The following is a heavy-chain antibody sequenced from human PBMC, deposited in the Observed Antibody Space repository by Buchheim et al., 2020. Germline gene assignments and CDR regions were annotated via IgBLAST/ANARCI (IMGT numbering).Heavy chain of an antibody. J-gene: IGHJ5*02. CDR2: IYYSGST. CDR3: ARAAVIVVVTAIGSNWFDP. D-gene: IGHD2-21*02. V-gene: IGHV4-30-4*01. CDR1: GGSISSGDSY. Sequence: QVQLQESGQGLVKPSQTLSLTCTVSGGSISSGDSYWSWIRKPPGKGLEWIGYIYYSGSTYYNPSLTSRVTIPVDTSKNQSSLKLSSVTAADTAVYYCARAAVIVVVTAIGSNWFDPLGQGTL.